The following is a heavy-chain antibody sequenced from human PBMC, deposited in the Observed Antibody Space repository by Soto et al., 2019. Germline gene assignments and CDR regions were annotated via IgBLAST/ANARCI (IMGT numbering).Heavy chain of an antibody. CDR2: IFSNDEK. D-gene: IGHD2-15*01. Sequence: SGSTLVNPTEPLTLTCTVSGFSLSNARMGVSWIRQPPGKALEWLAHIFSNDEKSYSTSLKSRLTISKDTSKSQVVLTMTNMDPVDTATYYCARIPGPGAADYWGQGTLVTVSS. CDR3: ARIPGPGAADY. V-gene: IGHV2-26*01. J-gene: IGHJ4*02. CDR1: GFSLSNARMG.